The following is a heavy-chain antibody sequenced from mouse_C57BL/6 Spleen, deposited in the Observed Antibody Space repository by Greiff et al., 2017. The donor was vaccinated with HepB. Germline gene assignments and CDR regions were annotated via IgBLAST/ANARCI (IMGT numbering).Heavy chain of an antibody. J-gene: IGHJ1*03. V-gene: IGHV1-26*01. CDR1: GYTFTDYY. CDR3: ARNYYSNRYWYFDV. D-gene: IGHD2-5*01. Sequence: EVQLQQSGPELVKPGASVKISCKASGYTFTDYYMNWVKQSHGKSLEWIGDINPNNGGTSYNQKFKGKATLTVDKSSSTAYMELRSLTSEDSAVYYCARNYYSNRYWYFDVWGTGTTVTVSS. CDR2: INPNNGGT.